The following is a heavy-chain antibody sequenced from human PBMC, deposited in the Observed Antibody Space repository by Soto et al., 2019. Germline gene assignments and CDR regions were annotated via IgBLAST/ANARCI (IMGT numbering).Heavy chain of an antibody. CDR3: ARESAGSGKNNWFDP. D-gene: IGHD3-10*01. V-gene: IGHV4-59*02. Sequence: SETLSLTCTVSGGSVTSYYWSWVRQPPGKGLQWIGFIHYTGGTKYNPSLQSRVTMSPDTSQNQLSLKLKPVTAADTAVYYCARESAGSGKNNWFDPWGHGTLVTVSS. J-gene: IGHJ5*02. CDR2: IHYTGGT. CDR1: GGSVTSYY.